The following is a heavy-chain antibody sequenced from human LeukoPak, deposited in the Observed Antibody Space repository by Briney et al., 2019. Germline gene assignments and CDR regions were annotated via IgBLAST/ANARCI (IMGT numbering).Heavy chain of an antibody. V-gene: IGHV3-74*01. CDR2: IASDGSST. Sequence: GGSLRLSCAASGFTFSSYWMNWVRQAPGKGLVWVSRIASDGSSTTYADSVKGRFSISRDNAKNTLYLQMNSLRVEDTAAYYCARGRPHGNDYWGQGTLVTVSS. J-gene: IGHJ4*02. CDR1: GFTFSSYW. CDR3: ARGRPHGNDY. D-gene: IGHD4-23*01.